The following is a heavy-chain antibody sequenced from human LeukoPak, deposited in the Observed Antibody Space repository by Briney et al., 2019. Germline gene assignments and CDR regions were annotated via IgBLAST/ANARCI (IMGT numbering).Heavy chain of an antibody. J-gene: IGHJ6*02. CDR3: ATLSTTPNYGMDV. Sequence: SETLSLTCTVSGGSISSSSYYWGWIRQPPGTGLEWIGSIYYSGSTYYNPSLKSRVTISVDTSKNQFSLKLSSVTAADTAVYYCATLSTTPNYGMDVWGQGTTVTVSS. V-gene: IGHV4-39*01. D-gene: IGHD2/OR15-2a*01. CDR1: GGSISSSSYY. CDR2: IYYSGST.